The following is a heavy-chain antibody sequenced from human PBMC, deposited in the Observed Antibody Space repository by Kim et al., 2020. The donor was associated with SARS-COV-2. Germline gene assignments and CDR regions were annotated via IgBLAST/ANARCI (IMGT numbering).Heavy chain of an antibody. J-gene: IGHJ4*02. CDR2: ISAYNGNT. CDR3: ARVEDYDILTGWGPYYFDY. V-gene: IGHV1-18*01. CDR1: GYTFTSYG. Sequence: ASVKVSCKASGYTFTSYGISWVRQAPGQGLEWMGWISAYNGNTNYAQKLQGRVTMTTDTSTSTAYMELRSLRSDDTAVYYCARVEDYDILTGWGPYYFDYWGQGTLVTVSS. D-gene: IGHD3-9*01.